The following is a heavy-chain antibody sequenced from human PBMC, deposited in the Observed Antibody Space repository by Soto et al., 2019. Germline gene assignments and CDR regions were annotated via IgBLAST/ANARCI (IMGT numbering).Heavy chain of an antibody. CDR1: GDSVSSNSAA. CDR2: TYYRSKWYN. D-gene: IGHD6-19*01. J-gene: IGHJ5*02. Sequence: TLSLTCAISGDSVSSNSAAWNWIRQSPSRGLEWLGRTYYRSKWYNDYAVSVKSRITINPDTSKNQFSLQLNSVTPEDTAVYYCAGEKYSSGWYGRGLNWFDPWGQGTLVTVSS. CDR3: AGEKYSSGWYGRGLNWFDP. V-gene: IGHV6-1*01.